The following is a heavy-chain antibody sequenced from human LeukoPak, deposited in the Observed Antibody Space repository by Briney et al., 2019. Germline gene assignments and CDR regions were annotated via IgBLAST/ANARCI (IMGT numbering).Heavy chain of an antibody. CDR2: IIPILGIA. Sequence: GSSVKVSCKASGGTFSSYAISWVRQAPGQGLEWMGRIIPILGIANYAQKFQGRVTITADKSTSTAYMELSSLRSEDTAVYYCAKDSFGGYFDYWGQGTLVTVSS. J-gene: IGHJ4*02. CDR1: GGTFSSYA. D-gene: IGHD2-15*01. V-gene: IGHV1-69*04. CDR3: AKDSFGGYFDY.